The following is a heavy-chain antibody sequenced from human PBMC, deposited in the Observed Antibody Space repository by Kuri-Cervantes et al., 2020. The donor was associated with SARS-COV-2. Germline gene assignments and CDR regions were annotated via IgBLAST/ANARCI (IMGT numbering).Heavy chain of an antibody. J-gene: IGHJ3*02. CDR1: GYTFTGYY. D-gene: IGHD3-10*01. Sequence: ASVKVSCKASGYTFTGYYMHWVRQAPGQGLEWMGGFDPEDGETIYAQKFQGRVTMTEDTSTDTAHMELSSLRSEDMAVYYCATGVPTRLFGEELKNDAFDIWGQGTTVTVSS. CDR3: ATGVPTRLFGEELKNDAFDI. CDR2: FDPEDGET. V-gene: IGHV1-24*01.